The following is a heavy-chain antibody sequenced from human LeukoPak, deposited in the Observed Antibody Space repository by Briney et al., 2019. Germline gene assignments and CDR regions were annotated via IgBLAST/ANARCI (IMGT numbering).Heavy chain of an antibody. CDR2: INHSGST. CDR1: GGSFSGYY. CDR3: ARDLLGMDV. J-gene: IGHJ6*02. D-gene: IGHD2-15*01. V-gene: IGHV4-34*01. Sequence: PSEILSLTCAVYGGSFSGYYSSWIRHPPEEGREWIGEINHSGSTNYNPSLKSRVTISVDTSKNQFSLKLSSVTAADTAVYYCARDLLGMDVWGQGTTVTVSS.